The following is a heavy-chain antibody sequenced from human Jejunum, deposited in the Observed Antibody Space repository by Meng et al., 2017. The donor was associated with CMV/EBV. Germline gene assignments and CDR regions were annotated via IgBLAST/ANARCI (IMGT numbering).Heavy chain of an antibody. CDR3: ARGRQSCNSISCHYNWFDP. V-gene: IGHV3-21*01. J-gene: IGHJ5*02. CDR2: ISRSSNQM. Sequence: EVQLVESGGGLVNPGGSLRLSCTSSGRTFDTYSMNWVRQAPGKGLEWVSSISRSSNQMYYADSVKGRFTISRDNGKDSLYLQMNSLRAEDTAVYYCARGRQSCNSISCHYNWFDPWGQGTLVTVSS. CDR1: GRTFDTYS. D-gene: IGHD2-2*01.